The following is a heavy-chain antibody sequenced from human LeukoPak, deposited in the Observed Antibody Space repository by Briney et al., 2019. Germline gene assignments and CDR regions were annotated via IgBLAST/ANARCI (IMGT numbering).Heavy chain of an antibody. CDR1: GFTLENTW. CDR3: ARERHTFDP. J-gene: IGHJ5*02. V-gene: IGHV3-74*01. D-gene: IGHD6-25*01. Sequence: GGSLRLSCAASGFTLENTWMHWVRQAPGKGLMWVSYINPDGSSTNYADSLKGRFTISRDDAKNSLYLQMNSLRVEDTAMYYCARERHTFDPWGQGTLVTVSS. CDR2: INPDGSST.